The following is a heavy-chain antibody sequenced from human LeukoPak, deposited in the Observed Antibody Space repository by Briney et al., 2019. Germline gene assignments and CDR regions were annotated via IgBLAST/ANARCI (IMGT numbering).Heavy chain of an antibody. CDR2: INPNSGDT. CDR1: GYTFTGYY. Sequence: GASVKVSCKASGYTFTGYYMHWVRQAPGQGLEWMGWINPNSGDTKYSQKFQGRVTMTEDTSTGTAYMELSSLRSEDTAVYYCARVAGTRGGESDYWGQGTLVTVSS. V-gene: IGHV1-2*02. J-gene: IGHJ4*02. CDR3: ARVAGTRGGESDY. D-gene: IGHD1-1*01.